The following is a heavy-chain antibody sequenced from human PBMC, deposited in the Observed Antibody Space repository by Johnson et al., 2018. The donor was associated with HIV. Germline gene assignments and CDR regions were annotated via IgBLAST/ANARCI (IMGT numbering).Heavy chain of an antibody. CDR1: GFTFSSYA. CDR2: ISYDGSNK. D-gene: IGHD3-22*01. J-gene: IGHJ3*02. Sequence: QVQLVESGGGVVQPGRSLRLSCAASGFTFSSYAMHWVRQAPGKGLEWVAVISYDGSNKYYADSVKGRFTISRDNSKNTLYLQMNSLRAEDTAVYYCARVTTMIVVVVAFDIWGQGTMVTVSS. V-gene: IGHV3-30-3*01. CDR3: ARVTTMIVVVVAFDI.